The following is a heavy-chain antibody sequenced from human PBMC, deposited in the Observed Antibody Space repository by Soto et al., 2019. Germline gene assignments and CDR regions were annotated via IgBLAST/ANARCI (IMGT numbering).Heavy chain of an antibody. V-gene: IGHV1-69*13. J-gene: IGHJ3*02. CDR2: IIPIFGTA. Sequence: GASVKVSCKASGGTFSSYAISWVRQAPGQGLEWMGGIIPIFGTANYAQKFQGRVTITADESTSTAYMELSSLRSEDTAVYYCARGRIAAASTRGAFDIWGQGTMVTVS. CDR3: ARGRIAAASTRGAFDI. D-gene: IGHD6-13*01. CDR1: GGTFSSYA.